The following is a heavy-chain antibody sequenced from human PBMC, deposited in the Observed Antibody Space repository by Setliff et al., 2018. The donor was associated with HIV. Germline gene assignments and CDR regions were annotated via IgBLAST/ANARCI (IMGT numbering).Heavy chain of an antibody. CDR1: GYSFSTNG. CDR3: ARGQASNDYGVSF. CDR2: INPNSGGT. J-gene: IGHJ3*01. V-gene: IGHV1-2*02. D-gene: IGHD4-17*01. Sequence: ASVKVSCKASGYSFSTNGISWVRQAPGQGLEWMGWINPNSGGTNYEQKFQGRVTMTRDTSISTAYMELSRLRSDDTAVYYCARGQASNDYGVSFWGQGTMVTVSS.